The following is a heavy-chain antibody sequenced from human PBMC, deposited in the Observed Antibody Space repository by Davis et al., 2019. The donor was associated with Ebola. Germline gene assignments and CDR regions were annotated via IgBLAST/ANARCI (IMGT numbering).Heavy chain of an antibody. CDR1: GFTFNSYV. CDR2: ISVSGGNT. Sequence: GESLKISCAASGFTFNSYVMSWVRQAPGKGPEWVSGISVSGGNTYHADSVKGRFTISRDNSKNTLYLQMNSLRAEDTAVYYCAKSGSVGLLTEIDYWGQGTLVTVSS. CDR3: AKSGSVGLLTEIDY. D-gene: IGHD3-22*01. J-gene: IGHJ4*02. V-gene: IGHV3-23*01.